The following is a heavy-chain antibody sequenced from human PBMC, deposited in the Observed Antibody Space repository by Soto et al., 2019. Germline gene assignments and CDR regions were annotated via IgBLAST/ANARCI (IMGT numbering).Heavy chain of an antibody. CDR2: FDPEDGET. CDR1: GYTLTELS. D-gene: IGHD3-3*01. J-gene: IGHJ4*02. Sequence: ASVKVSCKVSGYTLTELSMHWVRQAPGKGLEWMGGFDPEDGETIYAQKFQGRVTMTEDTSTDTAYMELSSLRSEDTAVYYCATVMTYYDFWSGYRDYYFDYWGQGTLVPVSS. CDR3: ATVMTYYDFWSGYRDYYFDY. V-gene: IGHV1-24*01.